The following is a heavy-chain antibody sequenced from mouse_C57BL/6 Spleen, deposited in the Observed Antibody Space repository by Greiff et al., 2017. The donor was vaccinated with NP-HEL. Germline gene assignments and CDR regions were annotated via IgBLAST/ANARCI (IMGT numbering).Heavy chain of an antibody. V-gene: IGHV1-61*01. D-gene: IGHD2-4*01. CDR3: ARYDDRWYFDV. CDR1: GYTFTSYW. CDR2: IYPSDSET. Sequence: QVQLQQPGAELVRPGSSVKLSCKASGYTFTSYWMDWVKQRPGQGLEWIGNIYPSDSETHYNQKFKDKAKLTVDKSSSTAYMQLSSLTSEDSAVYYCARYDDRWYFDVWGTGTTVTVSS. J-gene: IGHJ1*03.